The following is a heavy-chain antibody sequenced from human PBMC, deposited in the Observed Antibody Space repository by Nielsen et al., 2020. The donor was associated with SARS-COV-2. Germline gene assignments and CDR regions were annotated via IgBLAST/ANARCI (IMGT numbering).Heavy chain of an antibody. J-gene: IGHJ4*02. CDR2: INPNTGST. Sequence: ASVKASCKASGYTFTGYYMHWVRQAPGQGLEWMGVINPNTGSTNYAQKFQGRLTMTRDTSTSTVYMELSSLGSEDTAVYYCARRAIRTAVFDYWGQGTLVTVSS. CDR1: GYTFTGYY. D-gene: IGHD2-2*01. CDR3: ARRAIRTAVFDY. V-gene: IGHV1-46*01.